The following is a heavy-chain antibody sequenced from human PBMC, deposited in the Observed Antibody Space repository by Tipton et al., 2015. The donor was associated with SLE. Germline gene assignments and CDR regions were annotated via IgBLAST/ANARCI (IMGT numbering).Heavy chain of an antibody. CDR1: GGSISNYY. V-gene: IGHV4-59*01. D-gene: IGHD3-3*01. CDR2: IYYSGGT. Sequence: LRLSCTVSGGSISNYYWTWIRQPPGKGLEWIGYIYYSGGTNYNPSLKSRVTISVDTSKNQFSLKLNSVTAADTAVHYCARSYYDFWSASVRGYFDYWGQGTLVTVSS. J-gene: IGHJ4*02. CDR3: ARSYYDFWSASVRGYFDY.